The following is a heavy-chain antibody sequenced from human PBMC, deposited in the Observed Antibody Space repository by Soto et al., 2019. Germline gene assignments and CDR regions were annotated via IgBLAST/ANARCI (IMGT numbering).Heavy chain of an antibody. CDR1: GFACSSYG. CDR3: ARDSSDWNYYFDY. CDR2: IWYDGSNK. D-gene: IGHD1-7*01. Sequence: GGSLRLSCAASGFACSSYGMHWVRQAPGKGLEWVAVIWYDGSNKYYADSVKGRFTISRDNSKNTLYLQMNSLRAEDTAVYYCARDSSDWNYYFDYWGQGTLVTVSS. V-gene: IGHV3-33*01. J-gene: IGHJ4*02.